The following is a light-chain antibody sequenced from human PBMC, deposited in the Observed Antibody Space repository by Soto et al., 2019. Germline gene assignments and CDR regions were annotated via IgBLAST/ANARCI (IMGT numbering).Light chain of an antibody. CDR2: GAS. Sequence: EIVLTQSPCTLSLSPGERATLSCRASQSVSSSLAWYQQKPGQAPRLLIYGASSRATGIPARFSGRGSGTDFTLTISRLEPEDFAVYYCQQYGSSPPLTFGGGTKVDIK. J-gene: IGKJ4*01. CDR1: QSVSSS. CDR3: QQYGSSPPLT. V-gene: IGKV3-20*01.